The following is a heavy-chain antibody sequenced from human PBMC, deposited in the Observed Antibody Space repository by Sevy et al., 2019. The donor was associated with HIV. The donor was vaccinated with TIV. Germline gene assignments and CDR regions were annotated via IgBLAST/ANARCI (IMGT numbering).Heavy chain of an antibody. V-gene: IGHV3-11*06. CDR1: GFTFSDYY. D-gene: IGHD4-17*01. CDR2: ISSSSSYT. CDR3: ARDGVGYGDYVGQFDP. Sequence: GGSLRLSCAASGFTFSDYYMSWIRQAPGKGLEWVSYISSSSSYTNYADSVKGRFTISRENAKNSLYLQMNSLRAEDTAVYYCARDGVGYGDYVGQFDPWGQGTLVTVSS. J-gene: IGHJ5*02.